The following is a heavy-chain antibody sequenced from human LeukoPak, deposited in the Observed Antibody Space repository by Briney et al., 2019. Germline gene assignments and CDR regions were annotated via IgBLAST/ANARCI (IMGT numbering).Heavy chain of an antibody. J-gene: IGHJ4*02. D-gene: IGHD3-10*01. Sequence: SETLSLTCAGYGGSFSGYYWSWIRQPPGKGLEGLGEINHSGSTNYNPSLKSRVGISVDTSKNQFSLKLSAVTAADTAVYYCARGDPVYGSGAYYFDYWGQGTLGNVSS. CDR2: INHSGST. V-gene: IGHV4-34*01. CDR3: ARGDPVYGSGAYYFDY. CDR1: GGSFSGYY.